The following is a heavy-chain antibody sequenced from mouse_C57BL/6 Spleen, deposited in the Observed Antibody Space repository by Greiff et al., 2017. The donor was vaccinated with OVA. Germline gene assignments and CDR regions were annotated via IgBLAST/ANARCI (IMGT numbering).Heavy chain of an antibody. CDR3: ARGRVTTVVGDFDY. V-gene: IGHV3-6*01. J-gene: IGHJ2*01. Sequence: ESGPGLVKPSQSLSLTCSVTGYSITSGYYWNWIRQFPGNKLEWMGYISYDGSNNYNPSLKNRISITRDTSKNQFFLKLNSVTTEDTATYYCARGRVTTVVGDFDYWGQGTTLTVSS. CDR1: GYSITSGYY. D-gene: IGHD1-1*01. CDR2: ISYDGSN.